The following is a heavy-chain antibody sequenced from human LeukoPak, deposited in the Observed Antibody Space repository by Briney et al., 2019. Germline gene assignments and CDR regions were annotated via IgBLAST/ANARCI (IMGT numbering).Heavy chain of an antibody. CDR3: AGVSSGDENHFDY. CDR1: GFTFSSYS. V-gene: IGHV3-21*01. CDR2: ISSSSSYI. J-gene: IGHJ4*02. D-gene: IGHD6-19*01. Sequence: GGSLRLSCAASGFTFSSYSMNWVRQAPGKGLEWVSSISSSSSYIYYADSVKGRFTISRDNAKNSLYLQMNSLRAEDTAVYYCAGVSSGDENHFDYWGQGTLVTVSS.